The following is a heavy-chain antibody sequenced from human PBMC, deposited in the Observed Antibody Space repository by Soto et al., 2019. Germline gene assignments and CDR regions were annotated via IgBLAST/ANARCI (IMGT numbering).Heavy chain of an antibody. V-gene: IGHV4-34*01. J-gene: IGHJ5*02. Sequence: PSETLSLTCAVYGGSFSGYYWSWIRQPPGKGLEWIGEINHSGSTNYNPSLKSRVTISVDTSKNQFSLKLSSVTAADTAVHYCARGGSVLRFLEWLATGWWFDPWGQGTLVTVSS. CDR2: INHSGST. D-gene: IGHD3-3*01. CDR1: GGSFSGYY. CDR3: ARGGSVLRFLEWLATGWWFDP.